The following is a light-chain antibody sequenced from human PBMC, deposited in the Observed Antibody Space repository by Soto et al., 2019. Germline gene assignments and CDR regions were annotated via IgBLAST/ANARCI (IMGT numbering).Light chain of an antibody. CDR3: QQFNSYPPIT. V-gene: IGKV1-13*02. Sequence: AIQLTQSPSSLSASVGDRVTITCRASQGISSALAWYQQKPGKAPKLLIYDASSLASGVPSRFSGSGSGTDFTLTISSLQPEDFATYYCQQFNSYPPITFGPGTRLEIK. J-gene: IGKJ5*01. CDR2: DAS. CDR1: QGISSA.